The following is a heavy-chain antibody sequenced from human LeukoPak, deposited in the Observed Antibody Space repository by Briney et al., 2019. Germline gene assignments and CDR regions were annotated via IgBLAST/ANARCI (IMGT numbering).Heavy chain of an antibody. CDR3: ARNGGNSDFDY. CDR1: GGSISSSNW. CDR2: IYHSGST. J-gene: IGHJ4*02. Sequence: PSETLSLTCAVSGGSISSSNWWSWVRQPPGEGLEWIGEIYHSGSTNYNPSLKSRVSISVDKSKNQFSLKLTSVTAADTAVYCCARNGGNSDFDYWGQGTLVTVSS. V-gene: IGHV4-4*01. D-gene: IGHD4-23*01.